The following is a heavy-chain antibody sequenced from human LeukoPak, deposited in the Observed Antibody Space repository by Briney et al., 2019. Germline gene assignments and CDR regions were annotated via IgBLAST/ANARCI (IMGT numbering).Heavy chain of an antibody. CDR3: ARGGDYYYDSSGYYSPRRSGVCYFDY. V-gene: IGHV4-34*01. D-gene: IGHD3-22*01. CDR1: GGSFSGCY. Sequence: SETLSLTCAVYGGSFSGCYWSWLRQPPGKGLEWIGEINHSGSTNYNPSLKSRVTISVDTSKNQFSLKLSSVTAADTAVYYCARGGDYYYDSSGYYSPRRSGVCYFDYWGQGTLVTVSS. J-gene: IGHJ4*02. CDR2: INHSGST.